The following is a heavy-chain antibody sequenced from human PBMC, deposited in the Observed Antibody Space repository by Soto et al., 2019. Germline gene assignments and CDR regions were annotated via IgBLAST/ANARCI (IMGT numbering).Heavy chain of an antibody. J-gene: IGHJ4*02. Sequence: GGSLRLSCAASGFTFSSYAMSWVRQAPGKGLEWVSAISGSGGSTYYADSVKGRFTISRDNSKNALYLQMNSLRAEDTAVYYCAKTRYYYDSSGYYGYWGQGTLVTVSS. V-gene: IGHV3-23*01. D-gene: IGHD3-22*01. CDR2: ISGSGGST. CDR3: AKTRYYYDSSGYYGY. CDR1: GFTFSSYA.